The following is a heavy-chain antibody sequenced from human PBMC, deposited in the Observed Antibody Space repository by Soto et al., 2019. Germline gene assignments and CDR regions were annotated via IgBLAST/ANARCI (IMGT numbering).Heavy chain of an antibody. Sequence: ASVKVSCKASGYTFTSYGISWVRQAPGQGLEWMGWISAYNGNTNYAQKLQGRVTMTTDTSTSTAYMELRSLRSDDTAVYYCAFSGPYYYDSSGYFWGQGTLVTVSS. CDR2: ISAYNGNT. CDR1: GYTFTSYG. V-gene: IGHV1-18*01. J-gene: IGHJ4*02. D-gene: IGHD3-22*01. CDR3: AFSGPYYYDSSGYF.